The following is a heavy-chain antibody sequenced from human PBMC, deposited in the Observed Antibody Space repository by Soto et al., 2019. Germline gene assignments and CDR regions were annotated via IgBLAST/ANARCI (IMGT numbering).Heavy chain of an antibody. CDR3: ARGYDFWSGYHTYYFDY. J-gene: IGHJ4*02. CDR2: ISSNGGST. V-gene: IGHV3-64*01. D-gene: IGHD3-3*01. CDR1: GFTFSSYA. Sequence: EVQLVESGGGLVQPGGSLRLSCAASGFTFSSYAMHWVRQAPGKGLEHVSAISSNGGSTYYANSVKGRFTISRDNSKNTLYLQMGSLRAEDMAVYYCARGYDFWSGYHTYYFDYWGQGTLVTVSS.